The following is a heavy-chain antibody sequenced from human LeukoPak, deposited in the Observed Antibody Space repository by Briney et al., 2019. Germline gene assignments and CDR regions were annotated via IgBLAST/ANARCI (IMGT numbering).Heavy chain of an antibody. J-gene: IGHJ4*02. D-gene: IGHD3-10*01. V-gene: IGHV1-69*13. CDR3: ARILMVRGIRTHSYYFDY. Sequence: ASVKVSCKASGGTFSSYAISWVRQAPGQGLEWMGGIIPIFGTANYAQKFQGRVTITADESTSTAYMELSSLRSEDTAVYYCARILMVRGIRTHSYYFDYWGQGTLVTVSS. CDR1: GGTFSSYA. CDR2: IIPIFGTA.